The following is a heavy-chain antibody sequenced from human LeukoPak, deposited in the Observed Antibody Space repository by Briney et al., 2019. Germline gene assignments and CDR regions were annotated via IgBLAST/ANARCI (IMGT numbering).Heavy chain of an antibody. CDR1: GFTVSSNC. J-gene: IGHJ4*02. CDR3: ARRAGDYSHPYDY. V-gene: IGHV3-53*01. D-gene: IGHD3-22*01. CDR2: IDSGGST. Sequence: GGSLRLSCAASGFTVSSNCMSWVRQAPGKGLEWVSFIDSGGSTYYEDSGKGRFTISRDNSKNTLYLQMNSLRAEDTAVYYCARRAGDYSHPYDYWGQGTLVTVSS.